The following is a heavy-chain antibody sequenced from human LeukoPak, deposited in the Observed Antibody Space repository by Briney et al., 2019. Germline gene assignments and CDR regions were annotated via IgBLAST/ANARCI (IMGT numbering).Heavy chain of an antibody. V-gene: IGHV1-2*06. D-gene: IGHD2-2*01. J-gene: IGHJ4*02. CDR3: ARMADIVVVPAAIVYYFDY. CDR1: GYTFTGYY. Sequence: ASVTVSCKASGYTFTGYYMHWVRQAPGQGLEWMGRINPNSGGTNYAQKFQGRVTMTRDTSISTAYMELSRLRSDDTAVYYCARMADIVVVPAAIVYYFDYWGQGTLVTVSS. CDR2: INPNSGGT.